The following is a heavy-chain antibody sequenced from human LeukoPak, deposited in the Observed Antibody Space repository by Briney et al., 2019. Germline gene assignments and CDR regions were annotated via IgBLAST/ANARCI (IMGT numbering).Heavy chain of an antibody. V-gene: IGHV3-43*01. CDR3: ARARGITGTRPPPFDP. Sequence: PGGSLRLSCAASGLTFADYTMHWVRQAPGKGLEWVSLISRNGVATKYADSVRGRFTISRDNSKNSLYLQMNSLRTEDSALYYCARARGITGTRPPPFDPWGQGTLVTVSS. D-gene: IGHD1-7*01. J-gene: IGHJ5*02. CDR1: GLTFADYT. CDR2: ISRNGVAT.